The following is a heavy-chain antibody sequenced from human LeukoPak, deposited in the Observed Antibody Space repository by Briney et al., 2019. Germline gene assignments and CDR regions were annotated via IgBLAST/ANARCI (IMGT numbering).Heavy chain of an antibody. CDR1: GFTFRNYA. Sequence: GRSLRLSCAASGFTFRNYAIHWVRQAPGKGLEWVAVVSYDGSYKDYADSVKGRFTISRDNSRNTLYLQMNSLRAQDTAVHYCARGARKGDDYGGFFDYWGQGTLVTVSS. CDR3: ARGARKGDDYGGFFDY. V-gene: IGHV3-30*04. J-gene: IGHJ4*02. CDR2: VSYDGSYK. D-gene: IGHD4-23*01.